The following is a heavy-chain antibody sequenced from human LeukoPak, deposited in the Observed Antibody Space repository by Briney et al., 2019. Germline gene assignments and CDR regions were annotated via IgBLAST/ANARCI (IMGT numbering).Heavy chain of an antibody. CDR1: GGSLSSVSHY. V-gene: IGHV4-39*01. D-gene: IGHD3-10*01. CDR3: ARHAYGSGSPNWFDP. CDR2: VYYSGST. Sequence: PSETLSLTCTVSGGSLSSVSHYWAWIRQPPGMALEWVGSVYYSGSTFYNPSLKSRVTISEDTSKNQFSLKLNSVTAADTAVYYCARHAYGSGSPNWFDPWGQGALVTVSS. J-gene: IGHJ5*02.